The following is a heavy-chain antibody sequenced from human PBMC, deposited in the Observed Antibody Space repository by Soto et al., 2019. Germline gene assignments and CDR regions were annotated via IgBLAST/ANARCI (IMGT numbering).Heavy chain of an antibody. CDR1: GGTFSSYT. D-gene: IGHD1-7*01. Sequence: SVKVSCKASGGTFSSYTISWVRQAPGQGLEWMGRIIPILGIANYAQKFQGRVTITADKSTSTAYMELSSLRSEDTAVYYCARGARNYDYFDYWGQGTLVTVSS. V-gene: IGHV1-69*02. CDR3: ARGARNYDYFDY. CDR2: IIPILGIA. J-gene: IGHJ4*02.